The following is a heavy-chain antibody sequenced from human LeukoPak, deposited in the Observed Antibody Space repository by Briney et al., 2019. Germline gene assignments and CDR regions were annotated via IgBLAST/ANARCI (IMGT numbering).Heavy chain of an antibody. Sequence: GGSLRLSCAASEFTFSSYAMSWVRQAPGKGLEWVSAISGSGGSTYYADSVKGRFTISRDNSKNTLYLQMNSLRAEDTAVYYCAKGTRYCSGGSCYSDYWGQGTLVTVSS. CDR2: ISGSGGST. D-gene: IGHD2-15*01. CDR3: AKGTRYCSGGSCYSDY. CDR1: EFTFSSYA. J-gene: IGHJ4*02. V-gene: IGHV3-23*01.